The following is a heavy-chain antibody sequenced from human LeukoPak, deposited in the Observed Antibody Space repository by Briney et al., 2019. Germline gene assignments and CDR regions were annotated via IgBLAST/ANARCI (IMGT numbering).Heavy chain of an antibody. CDR3: ARVGYSSSWYQTDYCYMDV. CDR2: MNPNSGNT. CDR1: GYTFTSYD. Sequence: ASVKVSCKASGYTFTSYDINWVRQATGQGLEWMGWMNPNSGNTGYAQKFQGRVTITRNTSISTAYMELSSLRSEDTAVYYCARVGYSSSWYQTDYCYMDVWGKGTTVTVSS. D-gene: IGHD6-13*01. V-gene: IGHV1-8*03. J-gene: IGHJ6*03.